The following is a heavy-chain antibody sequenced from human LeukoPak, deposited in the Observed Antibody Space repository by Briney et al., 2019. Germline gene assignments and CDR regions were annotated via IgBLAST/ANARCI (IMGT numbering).Heavy chain of an antibody. D-gene: IGHD3-10*01. V-gene: IGHV1-8*03. Sequence: ASVKVSCKASGYTFTSYDINWVRQVTGQGLEWMGWMNPNSGNTGYAQKFQGRVTITRNISISTAYMELSSLRSEDTAVYYCARGRVVRGVIIPFDPWGQGTLVTVSS. CDR3: ARGRVVRGVIIPFDP. J-gene: IGHJ5*02. CDR2: MNPNSGNT. CDR1: GYTFTSYD.